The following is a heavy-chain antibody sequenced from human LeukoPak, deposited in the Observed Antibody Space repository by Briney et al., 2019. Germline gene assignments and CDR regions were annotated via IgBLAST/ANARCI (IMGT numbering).Heavy chain of an antibody. D-gene: IGHD3-22*01. CDR3: ARGSYYYDSSGSFDY. Sequence: SETLSLTCTVSGGSISSGSYYWSWIRQPAGKGLEWIGRIYTSGSTNYNPSLESRVTISVDTSKNQFSLKLSSVTAADTAVYYCARGSYYYDSSGSFDYWGQGTLVTVSS. V-gene: IGHV4-61*02. CDR1: GGSISSGSYY. CDR2: IYTSGST. J-gene: IGHJ4*02.